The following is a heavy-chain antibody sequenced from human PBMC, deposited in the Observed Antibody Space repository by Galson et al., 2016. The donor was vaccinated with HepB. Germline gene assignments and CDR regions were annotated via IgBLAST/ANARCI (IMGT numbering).Heavy chain of an antibody. J-gene: IGHJ4*02. V-gene: IGHV5-51*01. CDR2: IYPGDSDT. Sequence: QSGAEVKKPGESLKISCKGSGYRFSSYYIAWVRQMPGKGLEWMGIIYPGDSDTRYSPSFQGQVTISADKSITTAYLQWSSLKASDTAIDYYARPFQAYYFDYWGQGALVTVSS. CDR3: ARPFQAYYFDY. CDR1: GYRFSSYY.